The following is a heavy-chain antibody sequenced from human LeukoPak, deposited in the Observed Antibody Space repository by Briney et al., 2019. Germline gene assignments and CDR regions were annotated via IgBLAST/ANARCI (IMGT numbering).Heavy chain of an antibody. J-gene: IGHJ6*03. CDR2: IYYSGST. Sequence: PSETLSLTCTVSGGSISSSSYYWGWIRQPPGKGLEWIGSIYYSGSTYYNPSLKSRVTISVDTSKNQFSLKLSSVTAADTAVYYCARENGTAMVTIVPPYYYYMDVWGKGTTVTVSS. D-gene: IGHD5-18*01. CDR1: GGSISSSSYY. CDR3: ARENGTAMVTIVPPYYYYMDV. V-gene: IGHV4-39*07.